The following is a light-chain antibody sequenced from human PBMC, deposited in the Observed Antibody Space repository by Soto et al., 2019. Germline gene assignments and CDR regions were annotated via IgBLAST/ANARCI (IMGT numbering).Light chain of an antibody. CDR1: SSDVGGYKY. CDR3: SSYAGSNNFVV. Sequence: QSALTQPPSASGSPGQSVTISCTGTSSDVGGYKYVSWYQQHPGKAPKLIIYEVSNRPSGVPDRFSGSKSGNTASLTVSGLQTEDEADYYCSSYAGSNNFVVFGGGTKL. V-gene: IGLV2-8*01. J-gene: IGLJ2*01. CDR2: EVS.